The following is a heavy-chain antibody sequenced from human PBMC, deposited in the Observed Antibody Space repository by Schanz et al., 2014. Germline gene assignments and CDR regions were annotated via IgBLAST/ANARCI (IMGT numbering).Heavy chain of an antibody. V-gene: IGHV4-38-2*02. CDR1: GYSISSGYY. CDR3: ARVFDY. CDR2: IYHSGST. Sequence: QVQLQESGPGLVKPSETLSLTCTVSGYSISSGYYWGWIRHPPGKGLEWIGSIYHSGSTYYNPSLKSRDTIPGHPSKTHSSLRLTSVTAADTAVYYCARVFDYWGQGTLVTVSS. J-gene: IGHJ4*02.